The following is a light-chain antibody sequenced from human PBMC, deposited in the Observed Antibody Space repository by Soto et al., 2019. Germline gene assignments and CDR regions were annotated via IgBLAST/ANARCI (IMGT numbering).Light chain of an antibody. CDR1: QTISSW. V-gene: IGKV1-5*01. CDR3: QPYNSFSWT. Sequence: DIQMTQSPSTLSASVGDRVTITCRASQTISSWLAWYQQKPGKAPKLLIYDASSLESGVPSRFSGRGSGTQLTLTISSLQPDDFATYYCQPYNSFSWTFGPGTKV. CDR2: DAS. J-gene: IGKJ1*01.